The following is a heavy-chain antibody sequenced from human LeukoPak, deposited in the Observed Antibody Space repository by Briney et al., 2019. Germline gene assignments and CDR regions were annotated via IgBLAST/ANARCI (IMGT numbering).Heavy chain of an antibody. CDR3: ARLSLVGATLDY. V-gene: IGHV1-69*05. CDR2: IIPIFGTA. Sequence: SVKVSCKASGGTFSSYAISWVRQAPGQGLEWMGRIIPIFGTANYGQKFQGRVTITTDESTSIAYMELSSLRSEDTAVYYCARLSLVGATLDYWGQGTLVTVSS. J-gene: IGHJ4*02. CDR1: GGTFSSYA. D-gene: IGHD1-26*01.